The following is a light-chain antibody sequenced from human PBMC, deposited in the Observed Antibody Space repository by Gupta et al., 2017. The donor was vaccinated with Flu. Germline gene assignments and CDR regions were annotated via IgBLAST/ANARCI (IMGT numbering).Light chain of an antibody. CDR1: QSVTRNY. Sequence: LSLYPGERATRSCRASQSVTRNYLDWYKQKPSQAPRLLIYGASSRATCSTDRFSGSGVGTDVTITISRREPDDFEVYYCQQEDNEPRSLTFGGGTKVEIK. V-gene: IGKV3-20*01. CDR2: GAS. J-gene: IGKJ4*01. CDR3: QQEDNEPRSLT.